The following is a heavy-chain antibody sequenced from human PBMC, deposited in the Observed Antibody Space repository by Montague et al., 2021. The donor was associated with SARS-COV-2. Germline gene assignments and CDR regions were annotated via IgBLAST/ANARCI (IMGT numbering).Heavy chain of an antibody. CDR2: IDWDDDK. Sequence: PALVKPTQTLTLTCTFSGFSLSTSGMRASWIRQPPGKAQEWLARIDWDDDKFYSTSLKTRLTISKDTSKNQVVLTMTNMDPVDTATYYCARSYYDILTAYYTPFDYWGQGTLVTVSS. D-gene: IGHD3-9*01. CDR3: ARSYYDILTAYYTPFDY. J-gene: IGHJ4*02. CDR1: GFSLSTSGMR. V-gene: IGHV2-70*04.